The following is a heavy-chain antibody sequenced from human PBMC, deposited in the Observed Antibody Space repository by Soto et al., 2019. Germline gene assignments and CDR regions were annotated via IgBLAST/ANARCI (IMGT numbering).Heavy chain of an antibody. CDR2: VTASGGGT. D-gene: IGHD5-18*01. Sequence: VGSLRLSCAASGFIFNNYAMTWVRQAPGKGLEWVSTVTASGGGTFYANSVKGRFTISRDNSRNTLHLQMSSLRVEDTALYYCAKALVPALTAKFGYWGQGTLVTVSS. CDR3: AKALVPALTAKFGY. J-gene: IGHJ4*02. CDR1: GFIFNNYA. V-gene: IGHV3-23*01.